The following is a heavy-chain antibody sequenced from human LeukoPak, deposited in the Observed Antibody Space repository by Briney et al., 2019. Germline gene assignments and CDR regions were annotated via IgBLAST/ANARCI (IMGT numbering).Heavy chain of an antibody. V-gene: IGHV4-30-4*01. CDR1: GGSISSGGYY. CDR3: ARPYYYDSRIDP. J-gene: IGHJ5*02. D-gene: IGHD3-22*01. Sequence: SETLSLTCTVSGGSISSGGYYWSWIRQPPGKGLEWIAYTYYSGSTYYNPSLKSRVTMSADTSKNQLSLKLSSVTAADTAVYYCARPYYYDSRIDPWGQGILVTVSS. CDR2: TYYSGST.